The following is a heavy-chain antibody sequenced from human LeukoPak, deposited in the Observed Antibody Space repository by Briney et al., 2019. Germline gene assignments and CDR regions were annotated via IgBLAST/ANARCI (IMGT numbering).Heavy chain of an antibody. J-gene: IGHJ4*02. D-gene: IGHD6-19*01. V-gene: IGHV3-21*01. CDR3: ARFTAVAGFDY. CDR1: GFTFSSYS. Sequence: AGSLRLSCAASGFTFSSYSMNWVRQAPGKGPEWVSSISSSSSYIYYADSVKGRFTISRDNAKNSLYLQMNSLRAEDTAVYYCARFTAVAGFDYWGQGTLVTVSS. CDR2: ISSSSSYI.